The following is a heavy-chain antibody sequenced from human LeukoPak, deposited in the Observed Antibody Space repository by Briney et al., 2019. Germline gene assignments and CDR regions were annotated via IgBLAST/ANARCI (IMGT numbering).Heavy chain of an antibody. CDR3: ARDKRSAGDYYDSSGPWYAFDI. CDR2: INPSGGST. D-gene: IGHD3-22*01. J-gene: IGHJ3*02. Sequence: GASVKVSCKASGYTFSDYYIHWVRQAPGQGLEWMGIINPSGGSTSYAQKFQGRVTMTRDASMSTVYMELSSLRSEDTAVYYCARDKRSAGDYYDSSGPWYAFDIWGQGTMVTVSS. CDR1: GYTFSDYY. V-gene: IGHV1-46*01.